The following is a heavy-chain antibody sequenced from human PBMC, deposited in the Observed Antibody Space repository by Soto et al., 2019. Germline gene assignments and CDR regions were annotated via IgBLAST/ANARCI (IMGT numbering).Heavy chain of an antibody. D-gene: IGHD6-13*01. CDR3: AMNSGYSSSWSRSYYYYGMDV. CDR2: IIPIFGTA. CDR1: GGTFSSYA. J-gene: IGHJ6*02. Sequence: SVKVSCKASGGTFSSYAISWVRQAPGQGLEWMGGIIPIFGTANYAQKFQGRVTITADESTSTAYMELSSLRSEDTAVYYCAMNSGYSSSWSRSYYYYGMDVWGQ. V-gene: IGHV1-69*13.